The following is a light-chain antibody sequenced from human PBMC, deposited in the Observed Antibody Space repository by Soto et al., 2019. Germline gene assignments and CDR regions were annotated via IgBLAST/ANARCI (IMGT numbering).Light chain of an antibody. Sequence: EIVLTQSPATLSLSPGERATLSCRASQSVSSYLAWYQQKPGQAPRLLIYDASNRATGIPARFSGSGSRTDFTLTISSLEPEDFAFYYCQQRSNWPRGFGQGTRLEIK. J-gene: IGKJ5*01. CDR2: DAS. V-gene: IGKV3-11*01. CDR3: QQRSNWPRG. CDR1: QSVSSY.